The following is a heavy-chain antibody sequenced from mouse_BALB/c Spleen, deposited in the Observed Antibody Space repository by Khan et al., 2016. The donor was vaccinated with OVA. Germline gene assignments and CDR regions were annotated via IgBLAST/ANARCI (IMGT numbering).Heavy chain of an antibody. V-gene: IGHV3-2*02. D-gene: IGHD1-1*01. CDR2: ISSSGRT. CDR1: GYSITSDYA. Sequence: EVQLQESGPGLVKPSQSLSLTCTVTGYSITSDYAWNWIRQFPGNKLEWMGYISSSGRTSYNPSLKSRISITRDTSKNQFFLQLNSVTTEDTATYYCARSVTITTVVATDFDYWGQGTTLTVSS. J-gene: IGHJ2*01. CDR3: ARSVTITTVVATDFDY.